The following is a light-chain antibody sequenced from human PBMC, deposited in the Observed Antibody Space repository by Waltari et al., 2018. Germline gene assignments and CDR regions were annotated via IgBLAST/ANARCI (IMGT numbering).Light chain of an antibody. CDR2: EDN. V-gene: IGLV3-10*01. CDR3: FSTDSSGDRGV. Sequence: SYELTQPPPVSAPPGQTARTICAGIAVPKKNVFWYQQKSGRAPVLVIYEDNKRPSGNPPRFSGSSSGTLATLTINGARVEDAADYYCFSTDSSGDRGVFGGGTKLAVL. J-gene: IGLJ3*02. CDR1: AVPKKN.